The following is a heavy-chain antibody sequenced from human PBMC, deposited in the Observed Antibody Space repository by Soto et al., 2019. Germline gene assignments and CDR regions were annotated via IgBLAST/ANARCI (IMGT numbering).Heavy chain of an antibody. CDR3: ARDWCSSTSCYLLLCEY. CDR1: GYTFTSYA. V-gene: IGHV1-3*01. CDR2: INAGNGNT. J-gene: IGHJ4*02. Sequence: ASVNVSCKASGYTFTSYAMHWVRQAPGQRLEWMGWINAGNGNTKYSQKFQGRVTITRDTSASTAYMELSSLRSEDTAVYYCARDWCSSTSCYLLLCEYWGEGMMVIISA. D-gene: IGHD2-2*01.